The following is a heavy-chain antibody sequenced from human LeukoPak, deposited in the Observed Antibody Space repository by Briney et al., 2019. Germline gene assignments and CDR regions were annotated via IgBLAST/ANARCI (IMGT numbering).Heavy chain of an antibody. J-gene: IGHJ4*02. D-gene: IGHD3-3*01. CDR1: GYTFTGYY. V-gene: IGHV1-2*02. CDR2: INPNSGGT. CDR3: ARQNDDDFWSGMYYFDY. Sequence: ASVKVSCKDSGYTFTGYYMHWVRQAPGQGLEWMGWINPNSGGTNYAQKFQGRVTMTRDTSISTAYMELSRLRSDDTAVYYCARQNDDDFWSGMYYFDYWGQGTLVTVSS.